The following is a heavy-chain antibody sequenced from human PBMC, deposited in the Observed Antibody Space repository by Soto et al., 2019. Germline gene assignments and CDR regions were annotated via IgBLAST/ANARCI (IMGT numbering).Heavy chain of an antibody. J-gene: IGHJ4*02. D-gene: IGHD6-19*01. V-gene: IGHV3-30*18. CDR1: GFSLSPYG. CDR2: ISYDGVNK. Sequence: QVQLVESGGGVVQPGRSLRVSWAGSGFSLSPYGMHGVRQAPGKGLEGGAAISYDGVNKYHADSVKGRFTISRDNSKNTLYLQMDSLRAEDTAVYYCAKDYRGWYPYYFDYWGQGTLLTVSS. CDR3: AKDYRGWYPYYFDY.